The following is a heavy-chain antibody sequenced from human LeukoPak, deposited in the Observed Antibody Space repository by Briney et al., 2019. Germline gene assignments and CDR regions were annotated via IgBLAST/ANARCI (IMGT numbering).Heavy chain of an antibody. Sequence: ASVKVSCKASGYTFTGYYMHWVRQAPGQGLEWMGWINPNSGGTNYAQKFQGRVTMTRDTSISTAYMELSRLRSDDTAVYYCARTGAFGVVNPFDYWGQGTLVTVSS. J-gene: IGHJ4*02. CDR1: GYTFTGYY. D-gene: IGHD3-3*01. V-gene: IGHV1-2*02. CDR3: ARTGAFGVVNPFDY. CDR2: INPNSGGT.